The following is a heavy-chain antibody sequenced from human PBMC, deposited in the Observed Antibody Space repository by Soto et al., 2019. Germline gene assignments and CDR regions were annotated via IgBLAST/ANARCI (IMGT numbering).Heavy chain of an antibody. Sequence: GASVKVSCKASGYTFTGYYMHWVRQAPGQGLEWMGWINPNSGGTNYAQKFQGWVTMTRDTSISTAYMELSRLRSDDTAVYYCARGISVRAEGLELLPSYYYYLDVGGKGTTVTVSS. J-gene: IGHJ6*03. D-gene: IGHD1-7*01. V-gene: IGHV1-2*04. CDR1: GYTFTGYY. CDR3: ARGISVRAEGLELLPSYYYYLDV. CDR2: INPNSGGT.